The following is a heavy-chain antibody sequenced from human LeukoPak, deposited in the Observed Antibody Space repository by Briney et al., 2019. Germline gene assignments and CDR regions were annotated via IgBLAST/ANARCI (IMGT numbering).Heavy chain of an antibody. CDR3: ARLGYSTGWYNS. CDR2: IYYSGTT. CDR1: GGSMNSTSYY. Sequence: SETLSLTCTVSGGSMNSTSYYWGWIRQPPGKGPDWIANIYYSGTTYYNPSLKSRVTISVDMSKNQLSLILRSVTAADTAVYYCARLGYSTGWYNSWGQGTLVTVSS. V-gene: IGHV4-39*01. D-gene: IGHD6-25*01. J-gene: IGHJ5*01.